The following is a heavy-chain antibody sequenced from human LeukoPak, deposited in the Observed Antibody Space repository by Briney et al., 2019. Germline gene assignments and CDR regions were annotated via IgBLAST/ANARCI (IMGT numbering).Heavy chain of an antibody. J-gene: IGHJ4*02. Sequence: SETLSLTCTVSGGSINSYYWSWIRQPPGKGLEWIGYIYDSGSTNYNPSLKSRVTISVDTSKNQFSLKLSSVTAADTAVYYCARHVRIYDYVWGSYPLLEENFDYWGQGTLVTVSS. D-gene: IGHD3-16*02. CDR1: GGSINSYY. V-gene: IGHV4-59*08. CDR2: IYDSGST. CDR3: ARHVRIYDYVWGSYPLLEENFDY.